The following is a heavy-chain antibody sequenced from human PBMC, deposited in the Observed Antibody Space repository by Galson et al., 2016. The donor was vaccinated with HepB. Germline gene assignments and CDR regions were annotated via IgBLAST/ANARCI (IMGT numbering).Heavy chain of an antibody. V-gene: IGHV5-51*01. CDR3: ARKGNFDTLYYGLDV. J-gene: IGHJ6*02. CDR1: GYSFSNYW. CDR2: IYSGDSDT. Sequence: QSGAEVKKPGESLRISCKTSGYSFSNYWIAWVRQMPGKGPEWMGIIYSGDSDTRYSPSFQGQVTISADKSIRTSYLQWTRLKASDTAMYYCARKGNFDTLYYGLDVWGQGTTVTVSS. D-gene: IGHD3-22*01.